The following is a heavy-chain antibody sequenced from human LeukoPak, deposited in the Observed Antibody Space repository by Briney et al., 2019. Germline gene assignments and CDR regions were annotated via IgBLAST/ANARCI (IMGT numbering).Heavy chain of an antibody. V-gene: IGHV4-61*08. J-gene: IGHJ6*02. D-gene: IGHD6-13*01. CDR3: ARGVRQQLVHYYGMDV. CDR2: IYYSGST. Sequence: SETLSLTCTVSGGSISSGDYYWSWIRQPPGKGLEWIGYIYYSGSTNYNPSLKSRVTISVDTSKNQFSLKLSSVTAADTAVYYCARGVRQQLVHYYGMDVWGQGTTVTVSS. CDR1: GGSISSGDYY.